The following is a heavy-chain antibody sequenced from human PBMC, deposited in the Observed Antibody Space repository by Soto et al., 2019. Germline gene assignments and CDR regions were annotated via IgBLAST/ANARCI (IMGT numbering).Heavy chain of an antibody. CDR2: IIPIFGTA. D-gene: IGHD3-9*01. V-gene: IGHV1-69*13. CDR3: ASRYFDWLLSGWFDP. CDR1: GGTFSSYA. Sequence: SVKVSCKASGGTFSSYAISWVRQAPGQGLEWMGGIIPIFGTANYAQKFQGRVTITADESTSTAYMELSSLRSEDTAVYYCASRYFDWLLSGWFDPWGQGTLVTVS. J-gene: IGHJ5*02.